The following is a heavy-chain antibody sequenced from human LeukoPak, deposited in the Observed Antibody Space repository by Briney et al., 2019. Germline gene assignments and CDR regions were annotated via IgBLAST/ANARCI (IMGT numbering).Heavy chain of an antibody. V-gene: IGHV4-34*01. D-gene: IGHD3-10*01. Sequence: GSLRLSCAASGFTFSTYAMHWVRQAPGKGLEWIGEINHSGSTNYNPSLKSRVTISVDTSKNQFSLRLSSVTAADTAVYYCARGRRVLLRSFFDYWGQGTLVTVSS. CDR3: ARGRRVLLRSFFDY. CDR1: GFTFSTYA. CDR2: INHSGST. J-gene: IGHJ4*02.